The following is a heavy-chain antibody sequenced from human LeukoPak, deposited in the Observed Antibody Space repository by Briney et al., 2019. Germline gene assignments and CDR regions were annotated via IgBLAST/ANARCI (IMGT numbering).Heavy chain of an antibody. CDR3: ARSTSGCFDY. CDR2: INNDGSTT. D-gene: IGHD7-27*01. J-gene: IGHJ4*02. Sequence: PGGSLRLSCAAYGFTFSSYWMHWVRQAPGKGLVWVARINNDGSTTMYADSVKGRFTISRDNAKNTLYLQMNNQRPEDTAVYYCARSTSGCFDYWGQGALVTVSS. CDR1: GFTFSSYW. V-gene: IGHV3-74*03.